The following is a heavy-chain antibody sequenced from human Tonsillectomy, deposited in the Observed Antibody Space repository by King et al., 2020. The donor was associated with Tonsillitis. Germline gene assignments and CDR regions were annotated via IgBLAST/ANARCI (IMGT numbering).Heavy chain of an antibody. CDR2: ISDDGSNK. CDR3: ARDGGPVAGVVAGSLDF. D-gene: IGHD6-19*01. Sequence: VQLVESGGGVVQPGRSLRLSCAASGFTFSSYAVHWVRQAPGKGLKWVAVISDDGSNKYYADSVKGRFTISRDNSKNTLYLQMNSLRAEDTAVYYCARDGGPVAGVVAGSLDFWGQGTLVTVSS. J-gene: IGHJ4*02. V-gene: IGHV3-30-3*01. CDR1: GFTFSSYA.